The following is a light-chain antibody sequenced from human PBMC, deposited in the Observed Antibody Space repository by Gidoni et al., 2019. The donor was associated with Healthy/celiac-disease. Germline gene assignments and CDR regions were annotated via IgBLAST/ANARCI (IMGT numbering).Light chain of an antibody. V-gene: IGKV1-5*03. CDR2: KAS. Sequence: DIQITQSPSTLSASVGDRVTITCRASQSISSWLAWYQLKPGKAPKLLIYKASSLDSGDPTKFSGSGSGTEFTLTISSLQPDDFATYYCQQYNSYSYTFGQGTKLEIK. CDR1: QSISSW. J-gene: IGKJ2*01. CDR3: QQYNSYSYT.